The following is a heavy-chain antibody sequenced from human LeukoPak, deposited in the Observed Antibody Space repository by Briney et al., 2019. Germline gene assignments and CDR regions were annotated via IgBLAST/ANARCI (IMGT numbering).Heavy chain of an antibody. CDR2: IKQDGSEK. Sequence: PGGSLRLSCAASGFTFSSYWMSWVRQAPGKGLEWVANIKQDGSEKYYVDSVKGRFTISRDNAKNSLYLQMNSLRAEDTAVYYCVGIAAAGTAIDIWGQGTMVTVSS. D-gene: IGHD6-13*01. V-gene: IGHV3-7*01. J-gene: IGHJ3*02. CDR1: GFTFSSYW. CDR3: VGIAAAGTAIDI.